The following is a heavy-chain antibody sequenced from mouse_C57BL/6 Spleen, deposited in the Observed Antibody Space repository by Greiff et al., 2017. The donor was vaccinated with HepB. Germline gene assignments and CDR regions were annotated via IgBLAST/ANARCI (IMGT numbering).Heavy chain of an antibody. Sequence: EVQRVESGGGLVQPGGSLILSCAASGFTFTAYYMSWVRQPPGKALEWLGFIRNKANGYTTEYSASVKGRFTISRDNSQSILYLQMNALRAEDSATYYCARYGYGRGYFDYWGQGTTLTVSS. V-gene: IGHV7-3*01. CDR2: IRNKANGYTT. J-gene: IGHJ2*01. CDR3: ARYGYGRGYFDY. CDR1: GFTFTAYY. D-gene: IGHD1-1*01.